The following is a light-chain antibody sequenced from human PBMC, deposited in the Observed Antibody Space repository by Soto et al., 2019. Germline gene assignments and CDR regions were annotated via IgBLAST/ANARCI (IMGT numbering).Light chain of an antibody. CDR2: GPS. CDR3: QQYGSSPWT. V-gene: IGKV3-20*01. CDR1: QTVPRRY. J-gene: IGKJ1*01. Sequence: PGERATLSCRASQTVPRRYLAWFQQKPGQAPRLLIYGPSSRATGIPDRFSGSGSGTDFTLTITRLEPEDFAVYYCQQYGSSPWTFGQGTKLEIK.